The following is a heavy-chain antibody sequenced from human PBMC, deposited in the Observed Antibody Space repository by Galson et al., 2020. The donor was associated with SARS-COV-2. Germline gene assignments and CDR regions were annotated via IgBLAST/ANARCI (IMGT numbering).Heavy chain of an antibody. J-gene: IGHJ4*02. CDR3: ARDRGLYSSTWYSPDY. CDR1: GFTFSSYW. CDR2: IKQDGTEK. Sequence: GESLKISCEASGFTFSSYWMTWVRQAPGKGLEWVASIKQDGTEKYYVDSVKGRFTISRDNAKNSLYLQVSSLRAEDTAVYYCARDRGLYSSTWYSPDYWGQGTLVTVSS. V-gene: IGHV3-7*01. D-gene: IGHD6-13*01.